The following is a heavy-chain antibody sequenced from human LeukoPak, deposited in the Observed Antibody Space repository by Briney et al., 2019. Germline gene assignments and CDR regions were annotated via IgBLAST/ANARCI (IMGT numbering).Heavy chain of an antibody. Sequence: GGSLRLSCAASGFTFSTYAMSWVRQAPGKGLEWVSAISGSGTSTYHADSVKGRFTISRDNSKNTLYLQVNSLRAEDTAIYYCAKDQRSGWTRNFDCWGQGTLVTVSS. CDR1: GFTFSTYA. J-gene: IGHJ4*02. D-gene: IGHD6-19*01. V-gene: IGHV3-23*01. CDR2: ISGSGTST. CDR3: AKDQRSGWTRNFDC.